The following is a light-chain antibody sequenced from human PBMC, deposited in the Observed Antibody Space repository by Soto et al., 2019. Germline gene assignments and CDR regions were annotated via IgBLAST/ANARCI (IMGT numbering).Light chain of an antibody. CDR3: QQYGGSTRT. V-gene: IGKV3-20*01. CDR2: GAS. Sequence: IVLTQSPGTLSLSPVETATLSGMASQSVTTQLAWYQQKPGRAPRLIIHGASSRATGIPDRISGSGSGTDFTLTISRLEPEDFAVYYCQQYGGSTRTFGQGTKVDIK. J-gene: IGKJ1*01. CDR1: QSVTTQ.